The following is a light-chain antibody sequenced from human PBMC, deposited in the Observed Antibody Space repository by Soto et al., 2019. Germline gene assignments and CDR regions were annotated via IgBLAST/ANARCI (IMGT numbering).Light chain of an antibody. CDR1: QSVSSW. Sequence: DIQMTQSPSTLSASVGDRVTITCRASQSVSSWLAWYQQKPGRAPKLLIYEDSNLESGVTSRFSGIGSGTEFTLTISSLQPYDCATYYCKQYDTYSRTFGQGTKVEIK. J-gene: IGKJ1*01. V-gene: IGKV1-5*01. CDR2: EDS. CDR3: KQYDTYSRT.